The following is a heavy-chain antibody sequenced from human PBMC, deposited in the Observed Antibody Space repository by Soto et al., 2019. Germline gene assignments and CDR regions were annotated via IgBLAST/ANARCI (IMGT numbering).Heavy chain of an antibody. V-gene: IGHV3-15*01. J-gene: IGHJ2*01. CDR2: IKSESDGGTT. CDR3: STANNYGDDWYFDL. Sequence: GSLRLSCEGSGFIFNDAWMTWVRQAPGKGLEWVGRIKSESDGGTTAYEAPVKGRFTISRDDSKKTVYLQMNSLKTEDTAVYYCSTANNYGDDWYFDLWGRGTLVTVSS. CDR1: GFIFNDAW. D-gene: IGHD2-21*02.